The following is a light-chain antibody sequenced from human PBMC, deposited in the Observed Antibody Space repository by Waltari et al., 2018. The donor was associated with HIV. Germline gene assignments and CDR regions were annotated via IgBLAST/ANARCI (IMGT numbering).Light chain of an antibody. CDR2: DVT. V-gene: IGLV2-23*02. CDR1: SGDVGAYNY. Sequence: QSALTQPASVSGSPGQSITISCTGTSGDVGAYNYVSWYQQHPNKAPKLMIYDVTKLPSGVSIRCSGSKSGNTASLTLSGLQAEDEADYYCCSYAGDTTFVFGTGTKVTVL. CDR3: CSYAGDTTFV. J-gene: IGLJ1*01.